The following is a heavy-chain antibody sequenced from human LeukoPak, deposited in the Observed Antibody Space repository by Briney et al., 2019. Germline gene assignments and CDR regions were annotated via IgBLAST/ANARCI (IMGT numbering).Heavy chain of an antibody. Sequence: GGSLRLSCAASGFIVSRYWMSWVRQAPGKGLEWVADIREDGSEKHCVDSVKGRFTISRDNAENSLYLQMNSLRAEDTAIYYCARDLGVCSGGTCYSVYDYWGQGTLVTVSS. V-gene: IGHV3-7*01. CDR3: ARDLGVCSGGTCYSVYDY. D-gene: IGHD2-15*01. CDR2: IREDGSEK. CDR1: GFIVSRYW. J-gene: IGHJ4*02.